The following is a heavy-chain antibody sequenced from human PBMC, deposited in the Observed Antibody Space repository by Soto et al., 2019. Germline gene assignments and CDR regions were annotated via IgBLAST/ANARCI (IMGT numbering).Heavy chain of an antibody. Sequence: GGSLRLSCAASGFTFSSYAMSWVRQAPGKGLEWVSAISGSGGSTYYADSVKGRFTISRDNSKNTLYLQMNSLRAEDTAVYYCATVREGLYCSGGSCFESSFDYWGQGPLVTVSS. V-gene: IGHV3-23*01. D-gene: IGHD2-15*01. CDR3: ATVREGLYCSGGSCFESSFDY. CDR1: GFTFSSYA. J-gene: IGHJ4*02. CDR2: ISGSGGST.